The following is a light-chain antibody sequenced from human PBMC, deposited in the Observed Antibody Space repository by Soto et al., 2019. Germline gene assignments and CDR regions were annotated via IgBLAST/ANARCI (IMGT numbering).Light chain of an antibody. CDR2: EVS. Sequence: QSALTQPPSASGSPGQSVTISCTGTSSDVGGYNYVSWYQQLPGKAPKLMIYEVSKRPSGVPDRFSGSKSGNTASLTVSGLQAEDEADYYCSSYAGSNSFVVFGGGTQLTVL. CDR1: SSDVGGYNY. J-gene: IGLJ2*01. V-gene: IGLV2-8*01. CDR3: SSYAGSNSFVV.